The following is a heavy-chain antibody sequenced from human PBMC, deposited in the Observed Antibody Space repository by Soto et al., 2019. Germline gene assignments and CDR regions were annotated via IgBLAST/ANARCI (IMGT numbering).Heavy chain of an antibody. CDR2: ISYDGSNK. D-gene: IGHD6-19*01. CDR3: ARTAYSSGWYVGYYFDY. CDR1: GFTFSSYA. Sequence: PGGSLRLSCAASGFTFSSYAMHWVRQAPGKGLEWVAVISYDGSNKYYADSVEGRFTISRDNSKNSLYLQMNSLRAEDTAVYYCARTAYSSGWYVGYYFDYWGQGTLVTAPQ. J-gene: IGHJ4*02. V-gene: IGHV3-30-3*01.